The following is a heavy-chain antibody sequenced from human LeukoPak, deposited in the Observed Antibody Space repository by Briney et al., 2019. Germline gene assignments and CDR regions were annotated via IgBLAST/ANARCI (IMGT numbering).Heavy chain of an antibody. CDR2: IYHSGST. CDR3: VRDLQKYYFDY. V-gene: IGHV4-38-2*02. Sequence: SETLSLTCTVSGYSISSGYYWGWIRQPPGKGLEWIGSIYHSGSTYYNPSLKSRVTISVDTSKNQFSLKLSSATAADTAVYYCVRDLQKYYFDYWGQGTLVTVSS. J-gene: IGHJ4*02. CDR1: GYSISSGYY.